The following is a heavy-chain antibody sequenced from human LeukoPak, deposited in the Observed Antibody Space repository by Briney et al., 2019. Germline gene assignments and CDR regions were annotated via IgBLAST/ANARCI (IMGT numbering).Heavy chain of an antibody. CDR3: ARGVVGPYDGVY. CDR1: GGSISSGGYY. D-gene: IGHD2-15*01. CDR2: IYYSGST. V-gene: IGHV4-31*03. Sequence: PSQTLSLTCTVSGGSISSGGYYWSWIRQHPGKGLEWIGYIYYSGSTYYNPSLKSRVTISVDTSKNQFSLKLSSVTAADTAVYYCARGVVGPYDGVYWGQGTLVTVSS. J-gene: IGHJ4*02.